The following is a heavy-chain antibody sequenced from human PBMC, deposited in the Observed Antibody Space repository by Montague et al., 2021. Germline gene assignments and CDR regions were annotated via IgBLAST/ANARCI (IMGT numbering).Heavy chain of an antibody. CDR1: GDSINTPNW. D-gene: IGHD2-15*01. Sequence: SETLSLTCAVSGDSINTPNWRTWVRQSPGKGLEWIREVYHTGSTNYKPSLKSRVTLSVAKSKNQFSLKMTSVTAADTAIYYCARRGGYSARQYSGWDVWGQGSTVTVSS. V-gene: IGHV4-4*02. CDR2: VYHTGST. J-gene: IGHJ6*02. CDR3: ARRGGYSARQYSGWDV.